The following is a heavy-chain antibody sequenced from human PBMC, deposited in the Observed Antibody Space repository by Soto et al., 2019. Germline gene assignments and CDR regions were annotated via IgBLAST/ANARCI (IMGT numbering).Heavy chain of an antibody. CDR1: GFTLSDYK. CDR3: ARLSDS. CDR2: TRNKANSYTI. V-gene: IGHV3-72*01. J-gene: IGHJ4*02. Sequence: EVQLVESGGGLVQPGGSLRLSCAASGFTLSDYKMDWVRQAPGKGLEWVGRTRNKANSYTIEYAASVKGRFTISRDDSKSSLYLQMNSLKAEDAAVYYSARLSDSWGQGTLVTVSS.